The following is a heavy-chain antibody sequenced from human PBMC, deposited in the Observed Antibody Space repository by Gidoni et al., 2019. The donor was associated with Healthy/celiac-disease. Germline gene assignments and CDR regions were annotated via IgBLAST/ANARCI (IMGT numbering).Heavy chain of an antibody. CDR1: GFTFSSYG. CDR3: ARGLDYYGSGSYPDY. D-gene: IGHD3-10*01. Sequence: QVQLVESGGGVVQPGRSLRLSCAASGFTFSSYGMHWVRQAPGKGLEWVAVIWYDGSNKYYADSVKGRFTISRDNSKNTLYLQMNSLRAEDTAVYYCARGLDYYGSGSYPDYWGQGTLVTVSS. J-gene: IGHJ4*02. V-gene: IGHV3-33*01. CDR2: IWYDGSNK.